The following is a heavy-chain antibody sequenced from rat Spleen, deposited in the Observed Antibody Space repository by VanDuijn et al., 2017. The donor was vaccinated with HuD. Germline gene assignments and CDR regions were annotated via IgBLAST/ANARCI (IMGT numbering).Heavy chain of an antibody. CDR1: GFTFSNYF. Sequence: EVQLVESGGGLVQPGRSLKLSCAASGFTFSNYFMAWVRQAPQKSLEWVATIYSSGSRTYYTESVKGRFTISRDNAKSSLYLQMNSLKSEDTATYYCARHGVPGYNSYVMDVWGQGASVTVSS. J-gene: IGHJ4*01. CDR2: IYSSGSRT. CDR3: ARHGVPGYNSYVMDV. D-gene: IGHD1-4*01. V-gene: IGHV5-7*01.